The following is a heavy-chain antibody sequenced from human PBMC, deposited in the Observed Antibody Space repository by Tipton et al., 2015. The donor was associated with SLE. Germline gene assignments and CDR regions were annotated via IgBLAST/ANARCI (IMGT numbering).Heavy chain of an antibody. CDR2: ISSGGTFI. CDR1: GFTLSSQE. V-gene: IGHV3-48*03. Sequence: SLRLSCTASGFTLSSQEMNWVRQAPGKGLEWVSYISSGGTFIHYADAVKGRFTISRDNAKNSLYLQMNSLRAEDTAVYYCARGFWNGFYIGYFDSWGQGAPVTVSS. D-gene: IGHD3-3*01. J-gene: IGHJ4*02. CDR3: ARGFWNGFYIGYFDS.